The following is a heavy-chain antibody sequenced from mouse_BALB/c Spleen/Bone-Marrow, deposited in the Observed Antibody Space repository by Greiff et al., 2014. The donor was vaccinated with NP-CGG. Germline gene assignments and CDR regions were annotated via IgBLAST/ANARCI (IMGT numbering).Heavy chain of an antibody. CDR3: ARLDGYSLWYFDV. D-gene: IGHD2-3*01. CDR1: GFTFSEYY. Sequence: VQLQQSGGGLVKPGGSLKLSCAASGFTFSEYYMYWVRQTPEKRLEWVATISSGGSYTYYPDSVKGRFTISRDNAKNTLYLQMSSLKSEDTAMYYCARLDGYSLWYFDVWGAGTTVTVSS. J-gene: IGHJ1*01. V-gene: IGHV5-4*02. CDR2: ISSGGSYT.